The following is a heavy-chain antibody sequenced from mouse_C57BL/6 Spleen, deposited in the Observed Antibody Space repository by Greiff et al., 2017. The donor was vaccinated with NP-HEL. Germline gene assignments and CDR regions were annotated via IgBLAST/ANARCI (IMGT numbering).Heavy chain of an antibody. D-gene: IGHD2-2*01. Sequence: QVQLKQSGPELVKPGASVKISCKASGYAFSSSWMNWVKQRPGKGLEWIGRIYPGDGDTNYNGKFKGKATLTADKSSSTAYMQLSSLTSEDSAVDVCARWGYGYDVDFEDWGKGTTLTVSS. J-gene: IGHJ2*01. CDR1: GYAFSSSW. V-gene: IGHV1-82*01. CDR2: IYPGDGDT. CDR3: ARWGYGYDVDFED.